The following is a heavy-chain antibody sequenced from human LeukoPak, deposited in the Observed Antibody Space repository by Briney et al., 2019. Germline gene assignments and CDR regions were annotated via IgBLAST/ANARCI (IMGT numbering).Heavy chain of an antibody. CDR3: ARVGRGPTGGAVDY. J-gene: IGHJ4*02. CDR2: TYYRSKWYN. D-gene: IGHD3-16*01. CDR1: GDSVSSNSAA. V-gene: IGHV6-1*01. Sequence: SQTLSLTCAISGDSVSSNSAAWNWIRQSPSRGLEWLGGTYYRSKWYNNYAVSVKSRITINPDTSKNQFSLQLNSVTPEDTAVYYCARVGRGPTGGAVDYWGQGTLVTVSS.